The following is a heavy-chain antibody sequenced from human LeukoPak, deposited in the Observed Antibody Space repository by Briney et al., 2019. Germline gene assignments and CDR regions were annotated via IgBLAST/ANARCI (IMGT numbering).Heavy chain of an antibody. J-gene: IGHJ6*03. D-gene: IGHD5-12*01. CDR2: IKEDGSDK. V-gene: IGHV3-7*01. CDR3: ARSDSGYVGNYYYYHMDV. Sequence: SGGSLRLSCAASGFTFSKYWMNWVRQAPGKGLEWLANIKEDGSDKNHVDSVKGRLTISRDNAKNSLYLQMKSLRAEDTAVYYCARSDSGYVGNYYYYHMDVWGKGTTVTVSS. CDR1: GFTFSKYW.